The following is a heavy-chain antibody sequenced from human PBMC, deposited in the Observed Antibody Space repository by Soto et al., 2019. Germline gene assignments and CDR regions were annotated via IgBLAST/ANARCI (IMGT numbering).Heavy chain of an antibody. CDR1: GFVFSSHS. CDR3: GRLYGSGNFLR. D-gene: IGHD3-10*01. CDR2: IKEDGSDT. Sequence: VRLVESGGGLVQPGVSLRHSCAASGFVFSSHSMTWVRQAPGKGLEWVANIKEDGSDTHYVDSVKGRFTISRDNANNSVYLQMNSLRGEDTAVYYCGRLYGSGNFLRWGQGTLVTVSS. J-gene: IGHJ4*02. V-gene: IGHV3-7*01.